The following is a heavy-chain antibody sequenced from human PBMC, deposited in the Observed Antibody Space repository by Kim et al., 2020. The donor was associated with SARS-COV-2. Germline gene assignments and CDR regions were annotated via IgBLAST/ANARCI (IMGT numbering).Heavy chain of an antibody. Sequence: SETLSLTCTVSGGSISSSSYYWGWIRQPPGKGLEWIGSIYYSGSTYYNLSLKSRVTISVDTSKNQFSLKLSSVTAADTAVYYCASHYYDSSGYYSPDYWGQGTLVTVSS. D-gene: IGHD3-22*01. J-gene: IGHJ4*02. CDR2: IYYSGST. CDR1: GGSISSSSYY. CDR3: ASHYYDSSGYYSPDY. V-gene: IGHV4-39*01.